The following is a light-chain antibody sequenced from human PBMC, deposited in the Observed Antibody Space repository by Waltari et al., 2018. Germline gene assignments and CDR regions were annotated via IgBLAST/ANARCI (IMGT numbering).Light chain of an antibody. CDR2: GNS. V-gene: IGLV1-40*01. CDR3: QSYDSSLSGHVV. CDR1: SPNIGAGYD. Sequence: QSVLTQPPSVSGAPGQRVTISCTGSSPNIGAGYDVHWYQQHPGTPPKPLIYGNSNRPSGVPDRCSGSKSGTSASLAITGLQAEDEADYYCQSYDSSLSGHVVFGGGTKLTVL. J-gene: IGLJ2*01.